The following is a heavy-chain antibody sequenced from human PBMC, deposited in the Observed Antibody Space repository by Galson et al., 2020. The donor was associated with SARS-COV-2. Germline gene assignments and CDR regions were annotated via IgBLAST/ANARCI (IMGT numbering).Heavy chain of an antibody. CDR2: INPSAGST. CDR1: GYTFTSYY. Sequence: ASVKVSCKVSGYTFTSYYLHWVRQAPGQGLERMGVINPSAGSTTYAEKFQGRVTMTTDTSTSTLYLELSGLNSDDTAIYYCARELATNYFGYWGQGTLVTVSS. V-gene: IGHV1-46*01. CDR3: ARELATNYFGY. J-gene: IGHJ4*02.